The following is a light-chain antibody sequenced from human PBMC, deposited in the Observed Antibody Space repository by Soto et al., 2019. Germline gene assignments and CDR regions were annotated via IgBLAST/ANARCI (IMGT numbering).Light chain of an antibody. CDR2: GNS. J-gene: IGLJ3*02. Sequence: QSVLTQPPSVSGAPGQRVTISCTGSSSNIGAGYNVHWYQQLPGTAPKLLLCGNSNRPSGVPDRFSVSKSGPSASLAITGLQAEDEAYYYCQSYDSSLSGWVFGGGTQLTVL. V-gene: IGLV1-40*01. CDR3: QSYDSSLSGWV. CDR1: SSNIGAGYN.